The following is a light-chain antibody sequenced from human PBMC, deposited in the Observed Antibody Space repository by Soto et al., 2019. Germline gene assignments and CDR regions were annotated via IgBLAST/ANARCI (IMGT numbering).Light chain of an antibody. J-gene: IGKJ1*01. Sequence: IRMSEAHSTRSASVGDRVTITCRASQSISSWLAWYQQKPGKAPKLLIYDASSLESGVPSRFSGSGSGTEFTLTISSLQPEDFATYYCQQYNGYSRTFGQGTKVDIK. CDR1: QSISSW. CDR3: QQYNGYSRT. CDR2: DAS. V-gene: IGKV1-5*01.